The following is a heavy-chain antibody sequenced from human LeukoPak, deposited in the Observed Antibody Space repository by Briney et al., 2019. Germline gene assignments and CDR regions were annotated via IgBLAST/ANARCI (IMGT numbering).Heavy chain of an antibody. CDR3: ARWARADY. Sequence: GGSLRLSCAASGFTFSSYAMSWVRQAPGKGLEWVSVIYSGGSTYYADSVKGRFTISRDNSKNTLYLQMNSLRAEDTAVYYCARWARADYWGQGTLVTVSS. CDR1: GFTFSSYA. V-gene: IGHV3-66*02. CDR2: IYSGGST. J-gene: IGHJ4*02.